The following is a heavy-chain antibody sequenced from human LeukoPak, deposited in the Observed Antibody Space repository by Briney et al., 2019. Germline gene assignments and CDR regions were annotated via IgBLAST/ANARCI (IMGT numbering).Heavy chain of an antibody. Sequence: PGGSLRLSCAASGFTFSSYAMSWVRQAPGKGLEWVSAISGSGGSTYYADSVKGRFTISRDNSKNTLCLQMNSLRAEDTAVYYCAKGGDYDRKKDYWGQGTLVTVSS. D-gene: IGHD3-22*01. CDR3: AKGGDYDRKKDY. V-gene: IGHV3-23*01. J-gene: IGHJ4*02. CDR2: ISGSGGST. CDR1: GFTFSSYA.